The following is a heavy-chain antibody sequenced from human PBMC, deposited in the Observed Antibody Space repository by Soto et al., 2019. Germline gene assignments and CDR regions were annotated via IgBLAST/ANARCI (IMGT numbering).Heavy chain of an antibody. J-gene: IGHJ4*02. CDR1: GDSISSNNWY. V-gene: IGHV4-39*01. Sequence: PSETLSLTCTVSGDSISSNNWYWGWIRQPPGKGLEWIGSIYYSGSTYYNPSLKSRVTLSVDTSKNQFSLKLSSVTAADTAVYYCARNGTNYYDSSGSKGYFDYWGQGTLVTVSS. CDR2: IYYSGST. CDR3: ARNGTNYYDSSGSKGYFDY. D-gene: IGHD3-22*01.